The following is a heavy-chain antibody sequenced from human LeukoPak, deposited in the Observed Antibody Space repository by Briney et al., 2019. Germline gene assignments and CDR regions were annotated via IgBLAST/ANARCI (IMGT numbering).Heavy chain of an antibody. Sequence: GRSLRLSCAASGFTFSSYGMHWVRQAPGKGLEWVAVISYDGSNKYYADSVKGRFTISRDNSETTLYLQMNSLRAEDTAVYYCARQNNYFEYWGQGTLVTVSS. J-gene: IGHJ4*02. D-gene: IGHD2/OR15-2a*01. CDR1: GFTFSSYG. V-gene: IGHV3-30*03. CDR2: ISYDGSNK. CDR3: ARQNNYFEY.